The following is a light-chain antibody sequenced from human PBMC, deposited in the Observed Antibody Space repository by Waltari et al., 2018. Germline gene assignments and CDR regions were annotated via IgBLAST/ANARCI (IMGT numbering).Light chain of an antibody. CDR1: DTFGSN. Sequence: EIVMTQSPVSLSPSVGETATLSCRASDTFGSNLAWYQQKAGQAPRLLIFGISTRAAGVPDRISGSGSGTEFTLTIKRLQSDDFAFYFCQQYNDWPWTFGQGTEVEIK. V-gene: IGKV3-15*01. J-gene: IGKJ1*01. CDR3: QQYNDWPWT. CDR2: GIS.